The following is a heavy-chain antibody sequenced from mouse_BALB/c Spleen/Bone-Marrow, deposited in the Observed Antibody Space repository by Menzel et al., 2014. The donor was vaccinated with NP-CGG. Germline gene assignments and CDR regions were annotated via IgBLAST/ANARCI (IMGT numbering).Heavy chain of an antibody. CDR1: GFAFSGYW. Sequence: VKLVESGAELVRPGSSVKISCKASGFAFSGYWMNWVKQRPGQGLEWIGQTYPGDGDSDYNGKFKGKATLTADKSSSTAYMQRSMLTSEDSAFYCYARGEIAVDYWGQGTTLTVSS. CDR2: TYPGDGDS. V-gene: IGHV1-80*01. CDR3: ARGEIAVDY. J-gene: IGHJ2*01.